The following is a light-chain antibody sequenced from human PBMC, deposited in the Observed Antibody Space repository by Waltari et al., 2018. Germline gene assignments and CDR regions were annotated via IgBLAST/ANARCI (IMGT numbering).Light chain of an antibody. Sequence: EIVLTQSPDTLSVSPGERATLSCRASQSVSSNLACYQQKPGQAPGLLIYGASTRATGIPARFSGSGSGTEFSLTISSLQSEDFAVYYCQQYNNWPLFGQGTKVENK. CDR1: QSVSSN. J-gene: IGKJ1*01. V-gene: IGKV3-15*01. CDR2: GAS. CDR3: QQYNNWPL.